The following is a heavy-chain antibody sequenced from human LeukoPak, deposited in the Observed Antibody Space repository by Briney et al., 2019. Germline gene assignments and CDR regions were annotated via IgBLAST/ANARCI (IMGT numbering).Heavy chain of an antibody. CDR2: ISGDGSSI. CDR3: ARVVGSGWDHDAFDI. V-gene: IGHV3-74*01. J-gene: IGHJ3*02. CDR1: GFTFRNYY. Sequence: GGSLRLSCVASGFTFRNYYMHWVRHVPGKGLVWVSRISGDGSSIFYADSVKGRFTISRDNAKNSLYLQMNSLRAEDTALYYCARVVGSGWDHDAFDIWGQGTMVTVSS. D-gene: IGHD6-19*01.